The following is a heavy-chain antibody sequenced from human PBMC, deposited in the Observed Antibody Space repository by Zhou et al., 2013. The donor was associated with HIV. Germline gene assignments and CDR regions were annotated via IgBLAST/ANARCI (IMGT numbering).Heavy chain of an antibody. CDR2: IIPILNLT. CDR3: ARVRDGYNSGEYYFDS. D-gene: IGHD5-12*01. Sequence: QVQLVQSGAAVKKPGSSVKVSCKTSGDTFTNYDFTWVRRAPGQGLEWMGRIIPILNLTNNAQKFLGRLSITVDKSTTTVYMDLSSLRSDDTAVYYCARVRDGYNSGEYYFDSWGQGTLVTVSS. V-gene: IGHV1-69*04. J-gene: IGHJ4*02. CDR1: GDTFTNYD.